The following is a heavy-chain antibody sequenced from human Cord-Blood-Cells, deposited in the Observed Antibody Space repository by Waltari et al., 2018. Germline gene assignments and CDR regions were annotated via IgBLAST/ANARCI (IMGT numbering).Heavy chain of an antibody. CDR3: ARRSDCSSTSCYDY. D-gene: IGHD2-2*01. CDR1: GGSISSSSYY. V-gene: IGHV4-39*01. J-gene: IGHJ4*02. Sequence: QLQLQESGPGLVKPSETLSLTCTVSGGSISSSSYYWGWIRQPPGKGLEWFGSIYYSGTTYYNPSLKSLVTISVDTSKNQFSLKLSSVTAADTAVYYCARRSDCSSTSCYDYWGQGTLVTVSS. CDR2: IYYSGTT.